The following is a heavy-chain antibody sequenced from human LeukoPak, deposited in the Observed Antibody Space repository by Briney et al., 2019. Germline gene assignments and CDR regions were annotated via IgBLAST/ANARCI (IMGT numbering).Heavy chain of an antibody. CDR2: ITSSSSAT. CDR3: AREYRSSSGRAFDI. CDR1: GFTFSSYS. V-gene: IGHV3-48*01. Sequence: GGSLRLSCVASGFTFSSYSMNWVRQGPGEGLEWVSYITSSSSATNCADSVKGRFTISRDNANNSLYLQLSSLRAEDTAVYYCAREYRSSSGRAFDIWGQGTMVTVSS. D-gene: IGHD6-6*01. J-gene: IGHJ3*02.